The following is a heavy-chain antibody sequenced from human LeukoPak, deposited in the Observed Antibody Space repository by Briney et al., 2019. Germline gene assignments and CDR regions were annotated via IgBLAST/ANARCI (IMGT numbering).Heavy chain of an antibody. CDR2: INPSGGRT. Sequence: ASVKVSCKASGYTFTSYGISWMRQAPGQGLEWMGKINPSGGRTNYAQKFQDRVTLTSDTSTSTAYMDLSSLRFEDTAVYYCASDGAYQPPRYWGQGTLVTVSS. V-gene: IGHV1-46*01. CDR1: GYTFTSYG. CDR3: ASDGAYQPPRY. J-gene: IGHJ4*02. D-gene: IGHD2-2*01.